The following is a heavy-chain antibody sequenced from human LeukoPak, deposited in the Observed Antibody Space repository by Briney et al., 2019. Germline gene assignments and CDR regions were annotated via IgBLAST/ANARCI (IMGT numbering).Heavy chain of an antibody. D-gene: IGHD3-9*01. V-gene: IGHV4-59*01. CDR1: GGSISSYY. CDR3: ARAIDDILTGYYIDY. CDR2: IYYSGST. Sequence: SETLPLTCTVSGGSISSYYWSWIRQPPGKGLEWIGYIYYSGSTNYNPSLKSRVTISVDTSKNQFSLKLSSVTAADTAVYYCARAIDDILTGYYIDYWGQGTLVTVSS. J-gene: IGHJ4*02.